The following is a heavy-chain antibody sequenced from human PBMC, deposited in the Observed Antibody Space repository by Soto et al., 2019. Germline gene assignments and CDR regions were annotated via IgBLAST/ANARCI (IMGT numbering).Heavy chain of an antibody. CDR2: IKSKTDGGTT. V-gene: IGHV3-15*07. D-gene: IGHD3-22*01. CDR1: GFTFSNAW. CDR3: TTSPTGAYYYDSSGYFGDAFDI. J-gene: IGHJ3*02. Sequence: LRLSCAASGFTFSNAWMNWVRQAPGKGLEWVGRIKSKTDGGTTDYAAPVKGRFTISRDDSKNTLYLQMNSLKTEDTAVYYCTTSPTGAYYYDSSGYFGDAFDIWGQGTMVTVSS.